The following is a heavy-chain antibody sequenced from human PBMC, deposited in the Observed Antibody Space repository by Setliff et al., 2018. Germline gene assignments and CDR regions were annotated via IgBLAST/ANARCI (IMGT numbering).Heavy chain of an antibody. CDR2: TIPVFGRT. V-gene: IGHV1-69*05. CDR1: GGTFSSYG. D-gene: IGHD2-21*02. J-gene: IGHJ3*01. CDR3: ARDWFCSGGDCSDVFDF. Sequence: SVKVSCKASGGTFSSYGISWVRQAPGQGLEWMGGTIPVFGRTDYAQKFQGRVTIMTDESTSTAYMELSSLTSEDTAVYYCARDWFCSGGDCSDVFDFWGQGTMVTVSS.